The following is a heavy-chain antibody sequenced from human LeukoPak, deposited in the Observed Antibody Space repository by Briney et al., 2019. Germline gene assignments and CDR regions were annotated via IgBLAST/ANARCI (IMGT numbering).Heavy chain of an antibody. J-gene: IGHJ4*02. V-gene: IGHV4-59*01. D-gene: IGHD2-2*01. Sequence: SETLSLTCSVSGDSISSYYWSWIRQPPGKGLEWSGYIYNSGTTNYNPSLKSRLTISVDTTKNQFSLKLSSLTAADTAVYYCARGGCSSTACPPPGFDYWGQGTLVTVSS. CDR3: ARGGCSSTACPPPGFDY. CDR1: GDSISSYY. CDR2: IYNSGTT.